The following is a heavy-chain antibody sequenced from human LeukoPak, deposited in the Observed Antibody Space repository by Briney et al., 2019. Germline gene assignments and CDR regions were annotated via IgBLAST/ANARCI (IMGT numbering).Heavy chain of an antibody. CDR1: GFTFSSYW. CDR2: ISSDGSST. V-gene: IGHV3-74*01. J-gene: IGHJ4*02. Sequence: GGSLRLSCAASGFTFSSYWMHWVRQAPGKGLVWVSRISSDGSSTTYADSVKGRFTISRDNAKNTLYLQMNSLRAEDTAVYYCGRGGKVEQLVLARWGQGSLVTVSS. D-gene: IGHD6-13*01. CDR3: GRGGKVEQLVLAR.